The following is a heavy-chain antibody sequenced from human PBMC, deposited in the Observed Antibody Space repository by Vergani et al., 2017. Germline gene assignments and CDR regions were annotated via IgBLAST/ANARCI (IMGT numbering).Heavy chain of an antibody. J-gene: IGHJ6*02. Sequence: QVQLVQSGAEVKKPGASVKVSCKASGYTFTSYGISWVRQAPGQGLEWMGWISAFNGNTNYAQKLQGRVTMTTDTSTSTAYMELRSLRSDDTAVYYCASPLTTVTSSDYYYGVDVWGQGTTVTVSS. D-gene: IGHD4-17*01. CDR2: ISAFNGNT. V-gene: IGHV1-18*01. CDR3: ASPLTTVTSSDYYYGVDV. CDR1: GYTFTSYG.